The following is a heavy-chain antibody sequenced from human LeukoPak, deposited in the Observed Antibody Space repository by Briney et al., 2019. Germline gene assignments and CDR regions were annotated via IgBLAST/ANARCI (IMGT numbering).Heavy chain of an antibody. CDR3: ARGADVDTAKVRGGYYFDY. J-gene: IGHJ4*02. Sequence: SVKVSCKASGGTFSSYAISWVRQAPGQGLEWMRGIIPIFGTANYAQKFQGRVTITADESTSTAYMELSSLRSEDTAVYYCARGADVDTAKVRGGYYFDYWGQGTLVTVSS. CDR2: IIPIFGTA. D-gene: IGHD5-18*01. CDR1: GGTFSSYA. V-gene: IGHV1-69*13.